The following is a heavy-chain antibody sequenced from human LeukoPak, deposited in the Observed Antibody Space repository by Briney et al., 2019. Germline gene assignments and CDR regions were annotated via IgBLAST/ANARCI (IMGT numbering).Heavy chain of an antibody. D-gene: IGHD3-3*01. CDR2: IWYDGSNK. CDR3: ARGSFRGNLEWSSHYGMDV. J-gene: IGHJ6*02. CDR1: GFTFSSYG. Sequence: GRSLRLSCAASGFTFSSYGMHWVRQAPGKGLEWVAVIWYDGSNKYYADSVKGRSTISRDNSKNTLYLQMNSLRAEDTAVYYCARGSFRGNLEWSSHYGMDVWGQGTTVTVSS. V-gene: IGHV3-33*01.